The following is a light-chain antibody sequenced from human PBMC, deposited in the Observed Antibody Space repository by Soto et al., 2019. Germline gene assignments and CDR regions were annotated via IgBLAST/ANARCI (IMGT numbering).Light chain of an antibody. Sequence: QSALTQPVSVSGSPGQSVTISCSGSSSDVGAYNYVSWYQRHPGKAPKLMIYDVTNRPSGVSNRFSGSKSGNTASLTISGLQAEDEADYFCSSYTSSSTVVFGGGTQLAVL. CDR3: SSYTSSSTVV. CDR1: SSDVGAYNY. CDR2: DVT. V-gene: IGLV2-14*01. J-gene: IGLJ3*02.